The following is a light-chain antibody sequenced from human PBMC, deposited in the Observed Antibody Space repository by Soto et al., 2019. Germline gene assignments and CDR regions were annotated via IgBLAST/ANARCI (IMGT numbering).Light chain of an antibody. CDR1: QSISSW. CDR2: DAS. CDR3: QQCDNIPRT. Sequence: DIQMTQSPSTLSASVGDRVTITCQASQSISSWLDWYQQKPGEAPKLLIYDASSLERGVPSRFSGSGSGTDFTLTISSVQPEDIATYYCQQCDNIPRTFGQGTKVDIK. V-gene: IGKV1-5*01. J-gene: IGKJ1*01.